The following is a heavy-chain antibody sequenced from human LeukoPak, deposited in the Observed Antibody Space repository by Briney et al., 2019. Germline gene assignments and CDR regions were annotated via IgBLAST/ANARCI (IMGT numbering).Heavy chain of an antibody. CDR3: ATSPCGTSCPHYYYYYYMDV. CDR2: IKQDGSEK. V-gene: IGHV3-7*01. D-gene: IGHD2-2*01. Sequence: GGSLRLSCAASGFTFSSYWMSWVRQAPGKGQEWVANIKQDGSEKYYVDSVKGRFTISRDNAKNSLYLQMNSLRAEDTAVYYCATSPCGTSCPHYYYYYYMDVWGKGTTVTVSS. J-gene: IGHJ6*03. CDR1: GFTFSSYW.